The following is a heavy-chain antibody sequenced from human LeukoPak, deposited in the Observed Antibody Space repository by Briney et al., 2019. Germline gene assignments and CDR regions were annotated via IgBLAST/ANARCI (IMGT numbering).Heavy chain of an antibody. CDR1: GYTFTSYG. J-gene: IGHJ3*02. Sequence: GASVKVSCKASGYTFTSYGISWVRQAPGQGLEWMGRISAYNGNTNYAQKLQGRVTMTTDTSTSTAYMELRSLRSDDTAVYYCASGHYYDSSGYRNDAFDTWGQGTMVTVSS. CDR2: ISAYNGNT. V-gene: IGHV1-18*01. CDR3: ASGHYYDSSGYRNDAFDT. D-gene: IGHD3-22*01.